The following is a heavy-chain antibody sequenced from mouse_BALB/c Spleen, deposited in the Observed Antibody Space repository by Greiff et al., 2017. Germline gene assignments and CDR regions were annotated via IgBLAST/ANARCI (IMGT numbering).Heavy chain of an antibody. Sequence: QVQLQQPGAELVKPGTSVKLSCKASGYNFTSYWINWVKLRPGQGLEWIGDIYPGSGSTNYNEKFKSKATLTVDTSSSTAYMQLSSLASEDSALYYCARGGGYFDVWGAGTTVTVSS. V-gene: IGHV1-55*01. CDR1: GYNFTSYW. CDR2: IYPGSGST. J-gene: IGHJ1*01. CDR3: ARGGGYFDV.